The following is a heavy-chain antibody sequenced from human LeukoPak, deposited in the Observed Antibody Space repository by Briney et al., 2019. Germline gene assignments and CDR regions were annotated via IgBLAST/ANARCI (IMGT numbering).Heavy chain of an antibody. J-gene: IGHJ6*02. CDR3: ATGNPIVPAAPEGLYYYGMDV. V-gene: IGHV1-24*01. Sequence: ASVKVSCKASGYTFTSYGISWVRQAPGKGLEWMGGFDPEDGETIYAQKFQGRVTMTEDTSTDTAYMELSSLRSEDTAVYYCATGNPIVPAAPEGLYYYGMDVWGQGTTVTVSS. CDR1: GYTFTSYG. CDR2: FDPEDGET. D-gene: IGHD2-2*01.